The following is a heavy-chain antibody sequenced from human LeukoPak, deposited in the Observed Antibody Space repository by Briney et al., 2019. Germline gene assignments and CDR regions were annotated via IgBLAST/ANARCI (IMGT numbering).Heavy chain of an antibody. Sequence: PSETLSLTCTVSGGSISSYYWSWIRQPPGKGLEWIGYIYYSGSTNYNPSLKSRVTISVDTSKNQFSLKLSSVTAADTAVYYCARSARELDLDYWGQGTLVTVSS. CDR2: IYYSGST. CDR1: GGSISSYY. CDR3: ARSARELDLDY. J-gene: IGHJ4*02. V-gene: IGHV4-59*08. D-gene: IGHD1-26*01.